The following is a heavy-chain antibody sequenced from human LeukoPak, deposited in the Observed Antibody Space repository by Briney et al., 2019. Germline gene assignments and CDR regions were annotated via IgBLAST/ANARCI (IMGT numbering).Heavy chain of an antibody. J-gene: IGHJ6*02. Sequence: SETLSLTCAVSGGSISSGGYYWSWIRQHPGKGLEWIGYIYYSGSTYYNPSLKSRVTISVDTSKNQFSLKLSSVTAADTAVYYCARDLVWEDYGDYADYYYYGMDVWGQGTTVTVSS. D-gene: IGHD4-17*01. V-gene: IGHV4-31*11. CDR1: GGSISSGGYY. CDR2: IYYSGST. CDR3: ARDLVWEDYGDYADYYYYGMDV.